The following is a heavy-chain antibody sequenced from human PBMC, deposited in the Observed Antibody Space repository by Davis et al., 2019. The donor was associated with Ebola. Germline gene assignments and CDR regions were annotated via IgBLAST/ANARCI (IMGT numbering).Heavy chain of an antibody. CDR3: ARCEENPDTTMVSCFDY. V-gene: IGHV7-4-1*02. J-gene: IGHJ4*02. CDR2: INTNTGDP. D-gene: IGHD5-18*01. CDR1: GYTFSSYA. Sequence: ASVKVSCKSSGYTFSSYALNWVRQAPGQGLEWMGWINTNTGDPTYAQSFTGRFVFSLDTSVSTAYLQISSLKAEDTAVYYCARCEENPDTTMVSCFDYWGQGTLVTVSS.